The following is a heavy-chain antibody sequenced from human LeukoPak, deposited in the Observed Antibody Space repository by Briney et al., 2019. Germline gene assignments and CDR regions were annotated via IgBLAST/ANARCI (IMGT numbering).Heavy chain of an antibody. CDR3: TRMTAGHDY. V-gene: IGHV4-34*01. CDR1: GASFDDYY. J-gene: IGHJ4*02. D-gene: IGHD2-21*02. Sequence: SETLSLTCAVSGASFDDYYWSWVRQTPGKGLEWIGEINHSGYTNASPSLKSRVTLSIDTSRKQFSLNLRSVTVADTGIYCCTRMTAGHDYWGQGTLVTVSS. CDR2: INHSGYT.